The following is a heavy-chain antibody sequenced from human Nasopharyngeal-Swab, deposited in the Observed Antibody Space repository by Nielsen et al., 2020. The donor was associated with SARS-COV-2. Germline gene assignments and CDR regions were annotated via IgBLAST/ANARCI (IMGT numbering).Heavy chain of an antibody. CDR2: IRYDGGNE. CDR1: GFTFSSYA. J-gene: IGHJ4*02. CDR3: ASIPNRGWSFDY. D-gene: IGHD3-3*01. Sequence: GGSLRLSRAASGFTFSSYAMHWVRQAPGKGLEWVAFIRYDGGNEYYADSVKGRFTISRDNSKNTLYLQMNSLRAEDMAVYYCASIPNRGWSFDYWGQGTLVTVSS. V-gene: IGHV3-30*02.